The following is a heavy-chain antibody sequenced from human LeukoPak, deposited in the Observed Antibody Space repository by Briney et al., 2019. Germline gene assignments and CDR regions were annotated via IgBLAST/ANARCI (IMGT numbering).Heavy chain of an antibody. V-gene: IGHV3-30-3*01. CDR1: GFTFSSYA. J-gene: IGHJ6*02. CDR3: TRTGYYDSSGPFGDYYGMDV. CDR2: ISYDGSNK. Sequence: GRSLRLSCAASGFTFSSYAMHWVRQAPGKGLEWVAVISYDGSNKYYADSVKGRFTISRDNSKNTLYLQMNSLRAEDTAVYYCTRTGYYDSSGPFGDYYGMDVWGQGTTVTVSS. D-gene: IGHD3-22*01.